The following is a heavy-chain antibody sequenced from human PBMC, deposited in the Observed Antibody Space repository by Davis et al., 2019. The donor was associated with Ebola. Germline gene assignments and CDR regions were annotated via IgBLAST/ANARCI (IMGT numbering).Heavy chain of an antibody. CDR1: GYTFTNYG. CDR3: AKDVIYYYDSSGL. J-gene: IGHJ4*02. CDR2: INPHNGNT. V-gene: IGHV1-18*04. Sequence: ASVKVSCKASGYTFTNYGITWVRQAPGQGLEWMGWINPHNGNTNYAQNVQGRVIMTSDTATTTAYMEVGSLRSDDTAVYYCAKDVIYYYDSSGLWGQGTLVTVSS. D-gene: IGHD3-22*01.